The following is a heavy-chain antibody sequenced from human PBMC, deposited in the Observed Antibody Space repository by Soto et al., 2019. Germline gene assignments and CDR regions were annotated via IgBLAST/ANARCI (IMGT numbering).Heavy chain of an antibody. Sequence: SGPTLVNPTQTLTLTCTFSGFSLSTSGVGVGWIRQPPGKALEWLALIYWNDDKRYSPSLKSRLTITKDTSKNQVVLTMTNMDPVDTATYYCARVPRGSGSYSLLYNWFDPWGQGTLVTVSS. J-gene: IGHJ5*02. CDR2: IYWNDDK. CDR3: ARVPRGSGSYSLLYNWFDP. CDR1: GFSLSTSGVG. V-gene: IGHV2-5*01. D-gene: IGHD3-10*01.